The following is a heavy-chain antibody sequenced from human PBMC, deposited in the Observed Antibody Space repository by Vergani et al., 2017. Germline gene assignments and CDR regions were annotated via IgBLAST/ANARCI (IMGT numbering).Heavy chain of an antibody. D-gene: IGHD3-16*02. J-gene: IGHJ4*02. V-gene: IGHV1-69*17. CDR1: GGTFSSYA. CDR2: IIPIFGIA. CDR3: ARGHHYDYVWGSYRPLDY. Sequence: QVQLVQSGAEVKKPGSSVKVSRKASGGTFSSYAISWVRQAPGQGLEWMGGIIPIFGIANYAQKFQGRVTITADKSTSTAYMELSSLRSEDTAVYYCARGHHYDYVWGSYRPLDYWGQGTLVTVSS.